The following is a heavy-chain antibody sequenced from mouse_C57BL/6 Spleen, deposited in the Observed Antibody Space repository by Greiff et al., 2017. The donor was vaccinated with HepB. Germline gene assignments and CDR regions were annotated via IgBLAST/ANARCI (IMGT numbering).Heavy chain of an antibody. CDR3: AELALFDY. J-gene: IGHJ2*01. CDR2: IYPGDGDT. V-gene: IGHV1-82*01. CDR1: GYAFSSSW. D-gene: IGHD4-1*01. Sequence: QVQLQQSGPELVKPGASVKISCKASGYAFSSSWMNWVKQRPGKGLEWIGRIYPGDGDTNYNGKFKGKATLTADKSSSTAYMQLSSLTSEDSAVYFCAELALFDYWGQGTTLTVSS.